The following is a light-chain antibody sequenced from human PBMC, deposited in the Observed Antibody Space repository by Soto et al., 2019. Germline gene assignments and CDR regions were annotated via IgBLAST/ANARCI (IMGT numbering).Light chain of an antibody. J-gene: IGLJ1*01. CDR1: SSNIRSYT. V-gene: IGLV1-44*01. CDR3: SSYTTSYFYV. Sequence: QSVLTQPPSASGTPGQRVTISCSGSSSNIRSYTVNWYKQVPGTAPKLLIYSNDRRPSRVPDRFSGSKSGTSASLAISGLQSEDEADYYCSSYTTSYFYVFGPGTKLTVL. CDR2: SND.